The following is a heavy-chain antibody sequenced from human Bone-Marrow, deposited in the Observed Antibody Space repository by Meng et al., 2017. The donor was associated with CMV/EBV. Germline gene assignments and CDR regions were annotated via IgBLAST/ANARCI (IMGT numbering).Heavy chain of an antibody. J-gene: IGHJ6*02. CDR2: IYHSGST. D-gene: IGHD5-18*01. Sequence: SETLSLTCAVSGGSISSSNWWSWVRQPPGKGLEWIGDIYHSGSTNYNPSLKSRVTISVDKSKNQFSLKLRYVTAADKAVYYCARGGYSYCFVVCGQGTTVTASS. CDR3: ARGGYSYCFVV. CDR1: GGSISSSNW. V-gene: IGHV4-4*02.